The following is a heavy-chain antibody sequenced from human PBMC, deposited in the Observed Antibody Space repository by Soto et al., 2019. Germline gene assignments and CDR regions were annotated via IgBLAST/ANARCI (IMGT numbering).Heavy chain of an antibody. J-gene: IGHJ4*02. CDR2: ISGSGGST. D-gene: IGHD2-2*01. CDR3: AKAGYCVSTSCYFPFDY. CDR1: EFTFSTHA. V-gene: IGHV3-23*01. Sequence: GGSLRLSCAASEFTFSTHAMTWVRQAPGKGQEWVSSISGSGGSTYYADSVKGRFTISRDNSKNTLYLQMNSLRAEDAAVYSCAKAGYCVSTSCYFPFDYWGQGTLVTVSS.